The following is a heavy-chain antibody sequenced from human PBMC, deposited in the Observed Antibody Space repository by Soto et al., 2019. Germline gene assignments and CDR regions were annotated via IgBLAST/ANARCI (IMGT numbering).Heavy chain of an antibody. V-gene: IGHV4-39*02. CDR3: AREAGITIFGVVTEPDP. Sequence: QLQLQESGPGLVKPSETLSLTCTVSGGSISSSSYYWGWIRQPPGKGLEWIGSIYYSGSTYYNPSLKSRVTISVDTSKNQFSLKLSSVTAADTAVYYCAREAGITIFGVVTEPDPWGQGTLVTVSS. CDR2: IYYSGST. D-gene: IGHD3-3*01. CDR1: GGSISSSSYY. J-gene: IGHJ5*02.